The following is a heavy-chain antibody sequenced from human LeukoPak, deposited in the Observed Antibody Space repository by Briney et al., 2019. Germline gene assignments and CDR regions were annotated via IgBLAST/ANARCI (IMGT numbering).Heavy chain of an antibody. CDR2: IKPDGSET. CDR1: GLTFRNYY. D-gene: IGHD4-23*01. Sequence: GGSLRLSCAASGLTFRNYYMSWVRQAPGKGLEWVANIKPDGSETGYADSVKGRFTISRDNAENSLHLQLNSLRAEDTAVYYCAREGPTVGIDYWGQGTLVTVSS. CDR3: AREGPTVGIDY. V-gene: IGHV3-7*01. J-gene: IGHJ4*02.